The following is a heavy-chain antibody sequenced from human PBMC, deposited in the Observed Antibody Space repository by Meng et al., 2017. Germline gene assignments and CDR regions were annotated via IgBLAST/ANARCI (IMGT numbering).Heavy chain of an antibody. D-gene: IGHD4-17*01. CDR2: IIPIFGTA. Sequence: VDVVSFWGGGKKPGSPVKVSCKASGGTLSSYAISWVRQAPGQGLEWMGGIIPIFGTANYAQKFQGRVTITADESTSTAYMELSSLRSEDTAVYYCARDYGDYAWIAKRWFDPWGQGTLVTVSS. CDR3: ARDYGDYAWIAKRWFDP. CDR1: GGTLSSYA. V-gene: IGHV1-69*01. J-gene: IGHJ5*02.